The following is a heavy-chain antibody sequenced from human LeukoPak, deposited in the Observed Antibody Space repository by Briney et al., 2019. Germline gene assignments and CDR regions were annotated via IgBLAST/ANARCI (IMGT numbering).Heavy chain of an antibody. CDR3: ARDSEYCGSTSCYGFGYFDY. CDR2: ISFDGSDA. Sequence: GGSLRLSCAASGFTFSSYWMHWVRHAPGKGLVWVSCISFDGSDATYADSVKGRFTISRDNAKNTLHLQMDSLTVEDTAVYYCARDSEYCGSTSCYGFGYFDYWGQGTLVTVSS. J-gene: IGHJ4*02. V-gene: IGHV3-74*01. CDR1: GFTFSSYW. D-gene: IGHD2-2*01.